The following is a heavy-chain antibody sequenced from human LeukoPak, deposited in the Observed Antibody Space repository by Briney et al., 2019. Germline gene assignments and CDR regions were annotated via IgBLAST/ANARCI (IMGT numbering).Heavy chain of an antibody. Sequence: GGSLRLSCAASGFTFSSYGMSWVRQAPGKGLEWVSAISGSGGSTYYADSVKGRFTISRDNSKNTLYLQMNSLRAEDTAVYYCAKWEDIVVVVAAAPSFFDYWGQGTLVTVSS. CDR3: AKWEDIVVVVAAAPSFFDY. D-gene: IGHD2-15*01. CDR1: GFTFSSYG. J-gene: IGHJ4*02. V-gene: IGHV3-23*01. CDR2: ISGSGGST.